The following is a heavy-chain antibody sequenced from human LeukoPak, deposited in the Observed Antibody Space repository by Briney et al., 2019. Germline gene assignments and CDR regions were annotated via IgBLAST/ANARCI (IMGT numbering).Heavy chain of an antibody. CDR3: AGSPLTMVRGAAPNYFDY. D-gene: IGHD3-10*01. CDR1: GGSISSGSYY. V-gene: IGHV4-61*10. CDR2: IYYSGST. J-gene: IGHJ4*02. Sequence: SQTLSLTCTVSGGSISSGSYYWSWIRQPAGKGLEWIGYIYYSGSTNYNPSLKSRVTISVDTSKNQFSLRLSSVTAADTAVYYCAGSPLTMVRGAAPNYFDYWGQGTLVTVSS.